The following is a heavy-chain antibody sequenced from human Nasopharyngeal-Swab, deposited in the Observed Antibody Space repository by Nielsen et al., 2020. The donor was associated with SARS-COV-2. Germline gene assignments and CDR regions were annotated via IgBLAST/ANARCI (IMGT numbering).Heavy chain of an antibody. J-gene: IGHJ4*02. CDR2: IYYSGST. V-gene: IGHV4-31*03. CDR3: ARQFYGDYYFDY. CDR1: GGSISSGGYY. D-gene: IGHD4-17*01. Sequence: SETLSLTCTVSGGSISSGGYYWSWIRQHPGKGLEWIGYIYYSGSTYYNPSLKSRVTISVDTSKNQFSLKLSSVTAADTAVYYCARQFYGDYYFDYWGRGTLVTVSS.